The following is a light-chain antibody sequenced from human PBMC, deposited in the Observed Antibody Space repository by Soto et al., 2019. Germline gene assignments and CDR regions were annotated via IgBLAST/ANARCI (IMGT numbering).Light chain of an antibody. V-gene: IGKV1-6*01. Sequence: AIQMTQSPSSLSASVGDRVTITCRASQGIRNDLGWYQQKPGKAPKLLIYAASSLQSGVPSRFSGRGSGTDFTLTISSLQPEDFATYYCLQDYNYPPYTFGQGTKLEIK. CDR2: AAS. CDR3: LQDYNYPPYT. J-gene: IGKJ2*01. CDR1: QGIRND.